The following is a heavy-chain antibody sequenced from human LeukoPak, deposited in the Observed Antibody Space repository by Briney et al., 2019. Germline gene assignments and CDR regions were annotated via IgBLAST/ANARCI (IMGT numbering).Heavy chain of an antibody. CDR1: GYTFTTYG. CDR3: ARGPGDYGGNSNWFDP. CDR2: ISAYNGNT. V-gene: IGHV1-18*01. D-gene: IGHD4-23*01. J-gene: IGHJ5*02. Sequence: GASVKVSCKASGYTFTTYGITWVRQAPGQGLEWMGWISAYNGNTNYAQKFQGRVTITTDESASTAYMELSSLRSEDTAVYYCARGPGDYGGNSNWFDPWGQGTLVTVSS.